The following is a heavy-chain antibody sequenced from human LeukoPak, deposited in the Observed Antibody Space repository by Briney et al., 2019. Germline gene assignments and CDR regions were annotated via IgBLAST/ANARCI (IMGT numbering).Heavy chain of an antibody. CDR1: RGSITTDY. Sequence: PSETLSLTCIVSRGSITTDYWSWIRQPPGKGLEWIGYVYYSGSTNYNPSLKSRVTISVDTSKNQLSLKLTSVTAADTAVYYCARAPWGFWYFDLWGRGTLVTVSS. V-gene: IGHV4-59*01. CDR2: VYYSGST. D-gene: IGHD3-16*01. J-gene: IGHJ2*01. CDR3: ARAPWGFWYFDL.